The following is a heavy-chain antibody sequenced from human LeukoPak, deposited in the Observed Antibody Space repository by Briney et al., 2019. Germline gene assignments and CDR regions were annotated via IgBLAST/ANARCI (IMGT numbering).Heavy chain of an antibody. CDR2: IRYDGSNK. V-gene: IGHV3-30*02. D-gene: IGHD3-3*01. CDR1: GFTFSSYG. J-gene: IGHJ6*03. CDR3: AKEYGYDHNYFYSMDV. Sequence: PGGSLRLSCAASGFTFSSYGIHWVRQAPGKGLEWVAFIRYDGSNKYHADSVKGRFTISRDNSKNTVYLQMNSLRADDTAVYFCAKEYGYDHNYFYSMDVWGKGTTVTISS.